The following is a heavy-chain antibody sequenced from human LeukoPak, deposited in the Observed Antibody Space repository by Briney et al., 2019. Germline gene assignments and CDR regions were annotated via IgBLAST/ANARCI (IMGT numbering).Heavy chain of an antibody. Sequence: SETLSLTCTVSGDSINSDYWSWIRQPPGKGLEWIGYIYYSGSTNYNPPLNSRVTISLDTSKKQFSLKLSSVTAADTAVYYCARQRPHYCSSTSCSAYNWFDPWGQGTLVTASS. D-gene: IGHD2-2*01. J-gene: IGHJ5*02. CDR3: ARQRPHYCSSTSCSAYNWFDP. V-gene: IGHV4-59*08. CDR2: IYYSGST. CDR1: GDSINSDY.